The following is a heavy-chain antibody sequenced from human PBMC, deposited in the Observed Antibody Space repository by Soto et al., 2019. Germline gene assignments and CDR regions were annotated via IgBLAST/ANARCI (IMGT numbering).Heavy chain of an antibody. Sequence: EVQLLESGGGLVQPGGSLRLSCAASGFTFSTYAMSWVRQAPGKGLEWVSVISASGGSTFYADSVKGRFTVSRDNSRNTLYLQVISLRXEDTAVYYCAKDLRTSTNYNYGMDVWGQGTTVTVSS. CDR1: GFTFSTYA. CDR3: AKDLRTSTNYNYGMDV. V-gene: IGHV3-23*01. J-gene: IGHJ6*02. CDR2: ISASGGST.